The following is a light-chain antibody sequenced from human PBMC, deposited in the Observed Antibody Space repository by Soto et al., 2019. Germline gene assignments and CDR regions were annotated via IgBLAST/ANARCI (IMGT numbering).Light chain of an antibody. V-gene: IGLV2-14*01. CDR1: SSDVGGYNY. CDR2: EVS. CDR3: SSYTSSFTIT. J-gene: IGLJ2*01. Sequence: QSALTQPASMSGSPGQSITFSCTGTSSDVGGYNYVSWYQHHPGKAPRLMIYEVSNRPSGVSDRFSGSKSGNTASLTISGLQPEDEADYYCSSYTSSFTITFGGGTKVTVL.